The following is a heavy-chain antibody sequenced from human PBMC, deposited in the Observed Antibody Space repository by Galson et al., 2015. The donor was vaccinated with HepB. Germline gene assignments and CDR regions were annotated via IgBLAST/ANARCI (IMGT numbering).Heavy chain of an antibody. V-gene: IGHV1-46*01. CDR3: ARDMRDQLLLPYYYYGMDV. CDR1: GYTLTSYY. J-gene: IGHJ6*02. D-gene: IGHD2-2*01. Sequence: SVKVSCKASGYTLTSYYMHWVRQAPGQGLEWMGIINPSGGSTSYAQKFQGRVTMTRDTSTSTVYMELSSLRSEDTAVYYCARDMRDQLLLPYYYYGMDVWGQGTTVTVSS. CDR2: INPSGGST.